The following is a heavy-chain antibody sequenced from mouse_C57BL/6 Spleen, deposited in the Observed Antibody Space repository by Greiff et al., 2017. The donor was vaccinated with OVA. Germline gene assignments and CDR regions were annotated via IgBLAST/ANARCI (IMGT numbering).Heavy chain of an antibody. D-gene: IGHD1-1*01. J-gene: IGHJ3*01. CDR3: ARDVDYYGSISWFAY. V-gene: IGHV5-4*01. CDR1: GFTFSSYA. Sequence: EVQLVESGGGLVKPGGSLKLSCAASGFTFSSYAMSWVRQTPEKRLEWVATISDGGSYTYYPDNVKGRFTISRDNAKNNLYLQMSHLKSEDTAMYYCARDVDYYGSISWFAYWGQGTLVTVSA. CDR2: ISDGGSYT.